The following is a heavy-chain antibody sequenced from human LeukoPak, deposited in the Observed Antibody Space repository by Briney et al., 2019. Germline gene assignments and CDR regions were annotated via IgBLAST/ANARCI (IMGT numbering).Heavy chain of an antibody. J-gene: IGHJ4*02. CDR3: ASPGYYDSSGYYI. Sequence: GGSLRLSCAASGFTVSSNYMSWVRQAPGKGLEWVAKIKQDGSKKYYVDSVKGRFTISRDNAKNSLYLQMNSLGAEDTAVYYCASPGYYDSSGYYIWGQGTLVTVSS. V-gene: IGHV3-7*01. D-gene: IGHD3-22*01. CDR1: GFTVSSNY. CDR2: IKQDGSKK.